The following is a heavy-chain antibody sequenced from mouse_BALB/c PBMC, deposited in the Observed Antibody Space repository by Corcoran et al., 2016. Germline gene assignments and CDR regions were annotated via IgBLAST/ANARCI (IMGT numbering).Heavy chain of an antibody. CDR3: AREDWYAVDY. Sequence: EVKILESGGGLVQPGGSLKLSCAASGFDFSRYWMSWVRQAPGKGLEWIGEINPDSSTINYTPSLKDKFIISRDNAKNTLYLQMSKVRSEDTALYYCAREDWYAVDYWGQGTSVTVSS. CDR2: INPDSSTI. V-gene: IGHV4-1*02. CDR1: GFDFSRYW. J-gene: IGHJ4*01. D-gene: IGHD4-1*01.